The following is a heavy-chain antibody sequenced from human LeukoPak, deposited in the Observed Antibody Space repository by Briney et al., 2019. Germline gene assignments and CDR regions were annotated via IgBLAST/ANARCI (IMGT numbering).Heavy chain of an antibody. CDR1: GGSISSGSYY. D-gene: IGHD3-10*01. J-gene: IGHJ6*03. Sequence: SQTLSLTCTVSGGSISSGSYYWSWIRQPAGKGLEWIGRIYTSGSTNYNPSPKSRVTISVDTSKNQFSLKLSSVTAADTAVYYCARDSEDPGYYYGSGLTYYYYYYMDVWGKGTTVTISS. CDR2: IYTSGST. CDR3: ARDSEDPGYYYGSGLTYYYYYYMDV. V-gene: IGHV4-61*02.